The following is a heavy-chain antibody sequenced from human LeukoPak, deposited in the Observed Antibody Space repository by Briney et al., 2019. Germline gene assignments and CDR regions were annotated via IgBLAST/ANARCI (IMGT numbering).Heavy chain of an antibody. J-gene: IGHJ4*02. CDR1: GFTFSSYG. CDR3: AREEIALLAYSLEY. CDR2: INSNGGDT. D-gene: IGHD2-15*01. Sequence: GGSLRLSCAASGFTFSSYGMHWVRQAPGKGLEYVSAINSNGGDTYYANSVKGRFTISRDNSKNTLYLQMGNLRAEDMAVYYCAREEIALLAYSLEYWGQGALVTVSS. V-gene: IGHV3-64*01.